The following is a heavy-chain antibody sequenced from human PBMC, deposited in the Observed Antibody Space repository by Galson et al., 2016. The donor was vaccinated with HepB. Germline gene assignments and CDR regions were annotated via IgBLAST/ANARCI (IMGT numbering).Heavy chain of an antibody. CDR2: ISSSSDYI. CDR3: ARATGQYQLLPFAMNV. Sequence: SLRLSCAASAFTFSRYSMSWVRQAPGKGLEWLSSISSSSDYIHYADPVKGRFTISRDNAKNSLYLHLSSLRVDDTAVYYCARATGQYQLLPFAMNVWGQGTMVAVSS. J-gene: IGHJ6*02. CDR1: AFTFSRYS. D-gene: IGHD2-2*01. V-gene: IGHV3-21*01.